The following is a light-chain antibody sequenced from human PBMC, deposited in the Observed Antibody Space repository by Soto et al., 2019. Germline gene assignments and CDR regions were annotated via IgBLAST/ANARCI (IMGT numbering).Light chain of an antibody. J-gene: IGKJ1*01. CDR2: DAS. CDR3: QQHNTYAPT. CDR1: QSISSW. V-gene: IGKV1-5*01. Sequence: DIQMTQSPSTLSASVGDRVSITCPASQSISSWLAWYQQKPGTAPNLLIYDASSLKSGVPSRFSGSGSGTEFTLTISSLQPDDFATYYCQQHNTYAPTFGQGTKVEIK.